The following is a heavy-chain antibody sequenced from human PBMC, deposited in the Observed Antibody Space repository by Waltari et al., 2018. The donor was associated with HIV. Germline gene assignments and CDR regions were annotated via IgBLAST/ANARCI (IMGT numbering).Heavy chain of an antibody. CDR1: GGSLSHTGDYH. CDR2: FHYTGNT. V-gene: IGHV4-39*01. D-gene: IGHD1-26*01. Sequence: QLLLQESGPGLVKPSETLSLTCPVSGGSLSHTGDYHWGWIRHPPGKGLEWIGNFHYTGNTFYNPSLKSRVTITADTSKNQFSLKLSSLTAADTAVYFCMRHRGYFPPDYWGQGTLVTVSS. CDR3: MRHRGYFPPDY. J-gene: IGHJ4*02.